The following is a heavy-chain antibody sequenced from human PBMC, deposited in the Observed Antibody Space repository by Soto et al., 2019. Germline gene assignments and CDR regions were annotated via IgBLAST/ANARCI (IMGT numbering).Heavy chain of an antibody. V-gene: IGHV4-39*01. D-gene: IGHD3-22*01. J-gene: IGHJ5*02. CDR2: IFYSGGT. CDR3: ARQSTGYYYGGFHP. Sequence: QLQLQESGPGLVKPSETLSLTCTVSGDSISDSTYYWAWIRQPPGKGLEWIGSIFYSGGTFYNPSLKIRVTLSVDTSKNQFSLRLSSVTAADMAVYYCARQSTGYYYGGFHPWGQGTLVTVSS. CDR1: GDSISDSTYY.